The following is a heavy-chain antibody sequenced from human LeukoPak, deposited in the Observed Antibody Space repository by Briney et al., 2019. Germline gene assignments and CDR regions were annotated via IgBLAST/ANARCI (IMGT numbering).Heavy chain of an antibody. Sequence: PGGSLRLSCAASGFIFSSYAMTWVRQPPGKGLEWIGEINHSGSTNYNPSLKSRVTISVDTSKNQFSLKLSSVTAADTAVYYCARDFRYYYDSSGFDYWGQGTLVTVSS. J-gene: IGHJ4*02. D-gene: IGHD3-22*01. CDR1: GFIFSSYA. CDR3: ARDFRYYYDSSGFDY. CDR2: INHSGST. V-gene: IGHV4-34*01.